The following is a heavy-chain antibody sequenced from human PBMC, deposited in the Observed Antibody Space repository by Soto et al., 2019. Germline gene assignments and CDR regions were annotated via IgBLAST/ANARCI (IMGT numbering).Heavy chain of an antibody. CDR2: INAGNGNT. J-gene: IGHJ6*02. CDR1: GYTFTSYA. CDR3: ASSYYYDSSGYSSLYYYYGMDV. D-gene: IGHD3-22*01. V-gene: IGHV1-3*01. Sequence: ASAKVSCKASGYTFTSYAMHWVRQAPGQGLEWMGWINAGNGNTKYSQMFQGRVTITRDTSASTAYMELSSLRSEDTAVYYCASSYYYDSSGYSSLYYYYGMDVWGQGTTVTVSS.